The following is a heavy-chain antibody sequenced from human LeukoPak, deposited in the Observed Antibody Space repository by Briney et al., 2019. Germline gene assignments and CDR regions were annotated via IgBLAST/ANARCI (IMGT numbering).Heavy chain of an antibody. CDR1: GFTFSSYA. D-gene: IGHD3-3*01. J-gene: IGHJ3*02. V-gene: IGHV3-23*01. Sequence: GGSLRLSCAASGFTFSSYAMSWVRQAPGKGLEWVSAISGSGGSTYYADSVKGRFTISRDNSKNTLYLQMNSLRAEDTAVYYCAKDSYYDFWSGCPIAFDIWGQGTMVTVSS. CDR3: AKDSYYDFWSGCPIAFDI. CDR2: ISGSGGST.